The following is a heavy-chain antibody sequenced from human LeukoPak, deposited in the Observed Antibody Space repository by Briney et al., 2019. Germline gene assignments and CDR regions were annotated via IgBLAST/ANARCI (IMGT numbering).Heavy chain of an antibody. J-gene: IGHJ3*02. CDR3: ARVGGSGNPDWRDAFDI. V-gene: IGHV3-30*03. Sequence: GGSLRLSCAASAFIFSDYGMHWVRQAPGKGLEWVTVISYDGTKKYYEDSVKGRFTISRDNSKNTLYLQMNSLRAEDTAVYYCARVGGSGNPDWRDAFDIWGQATMVTVSS. D-gene: IGHD3-10*01. CDR2: ISYDGTKK. CDR1: AFIFSDYG.